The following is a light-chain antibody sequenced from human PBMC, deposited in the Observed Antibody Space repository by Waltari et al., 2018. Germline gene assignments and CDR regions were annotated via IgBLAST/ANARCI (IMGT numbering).Light chain of an antibody. V-gene: IGLV10-54*01. J-gene: IGLJ3*02. CDR3: SAWDNNLRAWV. Sequence: QAGLTQPPSVSKGLRQTATLTCTGDRNNVGDLGVSWLQQYRGHPPKVLSYRSNDRHPGISERFSASRSGNRASLTITGRQPEDEAEYYGSAWDNNLRAWVFGGGTKLTVL. CDR1: RNNVGDLG. CDR2: RSN.